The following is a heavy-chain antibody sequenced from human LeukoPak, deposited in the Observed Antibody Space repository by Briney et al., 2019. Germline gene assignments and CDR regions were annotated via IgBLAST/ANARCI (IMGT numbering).Heavy chain of an antibody. V-gene: IGHV4-30-2*01. CDR2: IYHSGST. J-gene: IGHJ2*01. Sequence: PSQTLSLTCAVSGGSISSGGYSWSWIRQPPGKGLEWIGYIYHSGSTYYNPSLKSRVTISVDRSKNQFSLKLSSVTAADTAVYYCARGSLGKRYFDLWAVAPWSLSPQ. D-gene: IGHD7-27*01. CDR1: GGSISSGGYS. CDR3: ARGSLGKRYFDL.